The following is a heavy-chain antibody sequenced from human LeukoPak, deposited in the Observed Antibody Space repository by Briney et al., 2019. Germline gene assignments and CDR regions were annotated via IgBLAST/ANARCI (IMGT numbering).Heavy chain of an antibody. D-gene: IGHD4-11*01. CDR2: INHSGST. CDR1: GGSFSGYY. V-gene: IGHV4-34*01. Sequence: PSETLFLTCAVYGGSFSGYYWSWIRQPPGKGLEWIGEINHSGSTNYNPSLKSRVTISVDTSKNQFSLKLGSVTAADTAVYYCARGYSSRYYYYYYYMDVWGKGTTVTVSS. CDR3: ARGYSSRYYYYYYYMDV. J-gene: IGHJ6*03.